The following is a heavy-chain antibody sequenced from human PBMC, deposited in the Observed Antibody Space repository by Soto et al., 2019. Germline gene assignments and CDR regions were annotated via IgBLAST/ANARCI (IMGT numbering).Heavy chain of an antibody. V-gene: IGHV1-18*01. CDR1: GYTFTSYG. D-gene: IGHD3-3*01. CDR2: ISAYNGNT. J-gene: IGHJ4*02. CDR3: ARDRGYDFWCGYREYYFDY. Sequence: ASVKVSCKASGYTFTSYGISWVRQAPGQGLEWMGWISAYNGNTNYAQKLQGRVTMTTDTSTSTAYMELRSLRSDDTAVYYCARDRGYDFWCGYREYYFDYWGQGTLVTGSA.